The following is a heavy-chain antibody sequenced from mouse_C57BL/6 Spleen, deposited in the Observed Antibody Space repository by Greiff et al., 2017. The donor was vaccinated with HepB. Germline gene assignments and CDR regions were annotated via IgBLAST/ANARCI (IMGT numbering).Heavy chain of an antibody. CDR2: ISDGGSYT. D-gene: IGHD2-4*01. J-gene: IGHJ1*03. CDR3: ARGYYDYDGWYFDV. Sequence: EVKLMESGGGLVKPGGSLKLSCAASGFTFSSYAMSWVRQTPEKRLEWVATISDGGSYTYYPDNVKGRFTISRDNAKNNLYLQMSHLKSEDTAMYYCARGYYDYDGWYFDVWGTGTTVTVSS. V-gene: IGHV5-4*03. CDR1: GFTFSSYA.